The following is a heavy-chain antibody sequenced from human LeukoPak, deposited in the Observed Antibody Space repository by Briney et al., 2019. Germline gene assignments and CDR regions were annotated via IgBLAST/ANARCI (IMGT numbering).Heavy chain of an antibody. D-gene: IGHD3-3*01. V-gene: IGHV5-51*01. Sequence: GESLKISCKGSGYSFSTYWIAWVRQMPGKGLEWMGVIYPGDSDTRYSPSFQGQVTISADKSITTVYLQWSSLKASDTAMYYCARHKRSLPYDFWGQGTLVTVSS. CDR2: IYPGDSDT. CDR1: GYSFSTYW. J-gene: IGHJ4*02. CDR3: ARHKRSLPYDF.